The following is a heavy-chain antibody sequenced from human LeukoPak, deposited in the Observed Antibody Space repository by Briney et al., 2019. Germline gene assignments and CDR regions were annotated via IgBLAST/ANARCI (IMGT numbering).Heavy chain of an antibody. J-gene: IGHJ3*02. CDR3: ARVPSLGIGYDSSGYYPNAFDI. CDR1: GYTFTSYY. D-gene: IGHD3-22*01. CDR2: INPSGGST. V-gene: IGHV1-46*01. Sequence: ASVKVSCKASGYTFTSYYMHWVRQAPGQGLEWMGIINPSGGSTSYAQKFQGRVTMTRDTSTSTVYMELSSLRSEDTAVYYCARVPSLGIGYDSSGYYPNAFDIWGQVTMVTVSS.